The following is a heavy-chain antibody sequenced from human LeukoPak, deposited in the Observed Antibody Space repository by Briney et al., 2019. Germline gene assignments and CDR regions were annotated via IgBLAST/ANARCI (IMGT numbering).Heavy chain of an antibody. J-gene: IGHJ4*02. CDR3: ATWLAARGTYYFDY. CDR2: INPNSGGT. CDR1: GYTFTGYY. V-gene: IGHV1-2*02. D-gene: IGHD6-6*01. Sequence: EASVKVSCKASGYTFTGYYMHWVRQAPGQGLEWMGWINPNSGGTNYAQKFQGRVTMTRDTSISTAYMELSRLRSDDTAVYYCATWLAARGTYYFDYWGQGTLVTVSS.